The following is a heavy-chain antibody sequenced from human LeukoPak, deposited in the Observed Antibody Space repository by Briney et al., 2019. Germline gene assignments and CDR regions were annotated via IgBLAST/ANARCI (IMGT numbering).Heavy chain of an antibody. CDR2: INHSGSS. V-gene: IGHV4-34*01. CDR1: GGSISGYY. CDR3: ARGKWLDNS. J-gene: IGHJ4*02. Sequence: KSSETLSLTCAVYGGSISGYYWSWIRQPPGKGLEWIGEINHSGSSNYNPSLKSRVTISVDTSKNQFSLRLTSMTAADTAVYYCARGKWLDNSWGQGTLVAVSS. D-gene: IGHD6-19*01.